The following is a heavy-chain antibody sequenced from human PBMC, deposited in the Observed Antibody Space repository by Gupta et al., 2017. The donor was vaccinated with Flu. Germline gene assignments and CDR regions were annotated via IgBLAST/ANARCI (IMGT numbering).Heavy chain of an antibody. CDR1: GSIFTSYD. V-gene: IGHV1-8*01. J-gene: IGHJ6*03. Sequence: QEPLVQSGAEVKTPGASVKVSCKASGSIFTSYDINWVRQATGQGLEWMGWMNPNSGNTGYAQKFQGRVTMTRNTSICTAYMELSSLRSEDTAVYYCARPPWTVACYYYYYMDVWGKGTTVTDAS. CDR2: MNPNSGNT. D-gene: IGHD6-19*01. CDR3: ARPPWTVACYYYYYMDV.